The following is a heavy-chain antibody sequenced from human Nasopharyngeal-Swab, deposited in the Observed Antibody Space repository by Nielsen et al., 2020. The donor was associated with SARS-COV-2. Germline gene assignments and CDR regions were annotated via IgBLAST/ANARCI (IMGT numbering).Heavy chain of an antibody. D-gene: IGHD6-19*01. CDR3: ARGVDSSGWYSYYYYYGMDV. CDR1: GGSISSSSYY. J-gene: IGHJ6*02. Sequence: SETLSLTCTVPGGSISSSSYYWSWIRQPPGKGLEWIGEINHSGSTNYNPSLKSRVTISVDTSKNQFSLKLSSVTAADTAVYYCARGVDSSGWYSYYYYYGMDVWGQGTTVTVSS. V-gene: IGHV4-39*07. CDR2: INHSGST.